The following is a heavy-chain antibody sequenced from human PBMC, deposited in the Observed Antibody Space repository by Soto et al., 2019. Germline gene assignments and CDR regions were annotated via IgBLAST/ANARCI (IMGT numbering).Heavy chain of an antibody. Sequence: QVQLVESGGGVVQPGTSLRLSCAASGFSFGSYAMHWVRQAPGKGLEWVAALWYDGSNQNYAESVKGRFTISRDNSKSTVYLQMNSLKAEDTAVYYCARDINDFWSGYLYWGQGTLVTVSS. J-gene: IGHJ4*02. V-gene: IGHV3-33*01. D-gene: IGHD3-3*01. CDR3: ARDINDFWSGYLY. CDR1: GFSFGSYA. CDR2: LWYDGSNQ.